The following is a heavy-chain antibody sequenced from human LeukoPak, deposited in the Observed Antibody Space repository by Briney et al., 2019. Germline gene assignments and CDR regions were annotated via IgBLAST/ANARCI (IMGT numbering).Heavy chain of an antibody. CDR3: ARVRLELERRRDYFDY. Sequence: GGSLRLSCAASGFTFSDHYMDWVRQAPGKGLEWVGRTRNKANSYTTEYAASVKGRFTISRDDSKNSLYLQMNSPKTEDTAVYYCARVRLELERRRDYFDYWGQGTLVTVSS. J-gene: IGHJ4*02. CDR2: TRNKANSYTT. D-gene: IGHD1-1*01. CDR1: GFTFSDHY. V-gene: IGHV3-72*01.